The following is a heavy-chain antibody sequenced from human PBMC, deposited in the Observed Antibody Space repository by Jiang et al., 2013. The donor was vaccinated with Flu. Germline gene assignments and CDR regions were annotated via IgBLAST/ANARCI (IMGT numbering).Heavy chain of an antibody. D-gene: IGHD3-22*01. V-gene: IGHV1-18*04. J-gene: IGHJ6*02. CDR2: ISAKSNT. CDR3: ARDNSAYYYDLGDYSYAMDV. Sequence: SCKDVLVTRSPCTESVGCDRPLGQGLEWMGRISAKSNTNYARKLQGRVTMTRDTSTSTVYMELRSLRFDDTAVYFCARDNSAYYYDLGDYSYAMDVWGQGTTVTVSS. CDR1: VTRSPCT.